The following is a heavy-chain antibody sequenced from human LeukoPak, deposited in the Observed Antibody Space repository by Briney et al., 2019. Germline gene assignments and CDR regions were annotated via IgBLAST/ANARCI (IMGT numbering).Heavy chain of an antibody. Sequence: GGSRGLSCAASGFTISSTYLTWVRQAPGKGLEWLSVIYSGGYTCYADSVKGRFFISRDISENMVYLQMNSLSVEDTAVYFCARGRPAHYFDSWGPGTLVTVS. V-gene: IGHV3-66*01. D-gene: IGHD6-6*01. CDR2: IYSGGYT. CDR3: ARGRPAHYFDS. J-gene: IGHJ4*02. CDR1: GFTISSTY.